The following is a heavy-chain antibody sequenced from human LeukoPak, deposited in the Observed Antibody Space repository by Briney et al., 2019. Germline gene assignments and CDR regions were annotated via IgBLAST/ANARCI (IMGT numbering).Heavy chain of an antibody. CDR1: GFTVSNNY. D-gene: IGHD5-24*01. Sequence: AGGSLRLSCAASGFTVSNNYMNWVRQAPGKGLEWVSVIYSGGSTYYADSVKGRFTISRDNSKNTLYLQMNSLRAEDTAMYYCTRVRDGYNQRYFDYWGQGTLDTVSS. CDR3: TRVRDGYNQRYFDY. CDR2: IYSGGST. V-gene: IGHV3-53*01. J-gene: IGHJ4*02.